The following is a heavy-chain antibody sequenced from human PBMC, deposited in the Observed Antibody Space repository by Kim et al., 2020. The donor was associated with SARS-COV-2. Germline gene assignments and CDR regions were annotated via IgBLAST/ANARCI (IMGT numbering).Heavy chain of an antibody. J-gene: IGHJ5*02. Sequence: GGSLRLSCAASGFTFSNYAIHWVRQAPGKGLEWVTVVSYDGVNKYYGDSVRGRFTISRDNSNHTVYLQMNSLTIEDTAVYYCVRGPVGGPIRGWFDPWGQGTLVTVSS. CDR1: GFTFSNYA. D-gene: IGHD6-19*01. V-gene: IGHV3-30-3*01. CDR2: VSYDGVNK. CDR3: VRGPVGGPIRGWFDP.